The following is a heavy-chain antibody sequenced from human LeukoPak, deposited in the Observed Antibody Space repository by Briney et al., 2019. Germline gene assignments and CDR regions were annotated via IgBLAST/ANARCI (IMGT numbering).Heavy chain of an antibody. Sequence: PSETLSLACAVYGGSFSGYYWSWIRQPPGKGLGWIGEINHSGSTNYNPSLKSRVTISVDTSKNQFSLKLSSVTAADTAVYYCARGRGTIFGVVNPTNWFDPWGQGTLVTVSS. CDR2: INHSGST. CDR3: ARGRGTIFGVVNPTNWFDP. V-gene: IGHV4-34*01. CDR1: GGSFSGYY. D-gene: IGHD3-3*01. J-gene: IGHJ5*02.